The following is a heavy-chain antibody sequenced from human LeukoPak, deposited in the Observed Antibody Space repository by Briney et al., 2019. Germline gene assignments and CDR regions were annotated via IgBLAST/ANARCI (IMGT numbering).Heavy chain of an antibody. CDR2: MNPKSGST. CDR1: GYTFTAHD. J-gene: IGHJ2*01. V-gene: IGHV1-8*03. D-gene: IGHD3-10*01. Sequence: GASVKVSCETSGYTFTAHDIFWVRQAAGQGLEWMGWMNPKSGSTAYAQKVQGRVTFTRNTSITTAYLDLTNLRYEDTAMYYCARGRQMSINWYFDLWGRGTQVTVAS. CDR3: ARGRQMSINWYFDL.